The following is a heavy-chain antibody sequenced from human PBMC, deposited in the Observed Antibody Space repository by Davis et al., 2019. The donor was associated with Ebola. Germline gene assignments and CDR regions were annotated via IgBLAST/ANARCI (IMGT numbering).Heavy chain of an antibody. CDR3: ARTYYYGSGSYSSYYYYGMDV. D-gene: IGHD3-10*01. CDR1: GFTFSSYS. J-gene: IGHJ6*02. V-gene: IGHV3-48*04. Sequence: GESLKISCAASGFTFSSYSMNWVRQAPGKGLEWVSYISSSSSTIYYADSVKGRFTISRDNAKNSLYLQMNSLRAEDTAVYYCARTYYYGSGSYSSYYYYGMDVWGQGTTVTVSS. CDR2: ISSSSSTI.